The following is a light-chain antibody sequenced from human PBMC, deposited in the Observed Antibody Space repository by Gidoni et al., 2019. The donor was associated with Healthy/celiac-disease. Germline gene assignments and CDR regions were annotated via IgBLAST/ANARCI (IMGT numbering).Light chain of an antibody. Sequence: EIQMTQSPSTLSASVGDRVTITGRASQSISSWLAGYQQKPGKAPKLLIYKASSLESGVPSRFSGSVSGTEFTLTISSLQPDDFATYYCQQYNSYSRTFGQXTKVEIK. CDR1: QSISSW. CDR2: KAS. J-gene: IGKJ1*01. CDR3: QQYNSYSRT. V-gene: IGKV1-5*03.